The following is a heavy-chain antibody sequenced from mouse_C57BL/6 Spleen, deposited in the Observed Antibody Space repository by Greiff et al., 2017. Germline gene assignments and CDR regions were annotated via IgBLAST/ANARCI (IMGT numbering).Heavy chain of an antibody. CDR2: IRSKSSNYAT. CDR3: VRASYFDV. Sequence: EVHLVESGGGLVQPKGSLKLSCAASGFTFNTYAMHWVRQAPGKGLEWVDRIRSKSSNYATYYADSVKDRFTISRDDSQSMLYLQMNNLKTEDTAMYYCVRASYFDVWGTGTTVTVSS. CDR1: GFTFNTYA. V-gene: IGHV10-3*01. J-gene: IGHJ1*03.